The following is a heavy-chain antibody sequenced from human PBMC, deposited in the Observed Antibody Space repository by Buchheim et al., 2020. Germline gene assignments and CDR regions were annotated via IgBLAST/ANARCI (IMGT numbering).Heavy chain of an antibody. D-gene: IGHD3-16*02. V-gene: IGHV3-48*01. J-gene: IGHJ6*02. Sequence: EVQLVESGGGLVQPGGSLRLSCAASDFTFSSYHMNWVRQAPGKGLQWVSYITATSGTIYYADSVKGRFTISRDNAKNLLYLEMNSLRAEDSAVYYCVRDNFNDRWDVWGQGT. CDR3: VRDNFNDRWDV. CDR2: ITATSGTI. CDR1: DFTFSSYH.